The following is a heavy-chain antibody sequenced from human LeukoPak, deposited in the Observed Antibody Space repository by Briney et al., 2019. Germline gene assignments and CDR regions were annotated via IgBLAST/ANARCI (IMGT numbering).Heavy chain of an antibody. CDR1: GFTFSNYA. V-gene: IGHV3-43*02. Sequence: GGSLRLSCAASGFTFSNYAMSWVRQAPGKGLEWVSLLTWDGGRTYYAGSVKGRFTISRDNSKNTLYLQMNSLRTEDTALYYCARTPQKYCGSTSCFNWFDSWGQGTLVTVSS. J-gene: IGHJ5*01. CDR2: LTWDGGRT. CDR3: ARTPQKYCGSTSCFNWFDS. D-gene: IGHD2-2*01.